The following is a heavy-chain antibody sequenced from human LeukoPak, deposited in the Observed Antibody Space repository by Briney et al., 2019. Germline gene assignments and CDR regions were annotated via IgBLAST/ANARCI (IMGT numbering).Heavy chain of an antibody. CDR2: IYSGGST. J-gene: IGHJ4*02. CDR1: GFTVSSNY. CDR3: AGISP. V-gene: IGHV3-66*01. Sequence: GGSLRLSCAVSGFTVSSNYMTWVRQAPGKGLEWVSGIYSGGSTYYADSVKGRFTISRDNSKNTLYLQMNSLGAEDTAVYYCAGISPWGQGTVVTVSS.